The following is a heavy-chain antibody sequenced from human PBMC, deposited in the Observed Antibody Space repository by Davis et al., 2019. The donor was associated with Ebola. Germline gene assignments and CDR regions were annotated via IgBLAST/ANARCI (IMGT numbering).Heavy chain of an antibody. CDR2: ISYDGSNK. J-gene: IGHJ3*02. CDR1: GFTFSSYG. Sequence: PGGSLRLSCAASGFTFSSYGMHWVRQAPGKGLEWVAVISYDGSNKYYADSVKGRFTISRDNSKNTLYLQMNSLRAEDTAVYYCAKDRLATIYWGAFDIWGQGTMVTVSS. D-gene: IGHD3-16*01. V-gene: IGHV3-30*18. CDR3: AKDRLATIYWGAFDI.